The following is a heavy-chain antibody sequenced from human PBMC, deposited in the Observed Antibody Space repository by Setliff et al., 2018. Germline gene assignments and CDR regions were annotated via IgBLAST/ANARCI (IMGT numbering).Heavy chain of an antibody. CDR2: INTDGSST. CDR1: GFTFSNYW. D-gene: IGHD3-22*01. V-gene: IGHV3-74*01. J-gene: IGHJ3*02. CDR3: ARVYYDSPWAFDI. Sequence: GGSLRLSCAASGFTFSNYWMHWVRRAPGKGLVWVSRINTDGSSTTHADSVKGRFTISRDNAKNTLYLKMNSLRAEDTAVYYCARVYYDSPWAFDIWGQGTMVTVSS.